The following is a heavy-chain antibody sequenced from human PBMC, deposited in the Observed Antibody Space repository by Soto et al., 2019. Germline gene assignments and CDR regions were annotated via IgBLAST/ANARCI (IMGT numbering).Heavy chain of an antibody. CDR1: GGTFSSYT. D-gene: IGHD3-10*01. Sequence: QVQLVQSGAEVKKPGSSVKVSCKASGGTFSSYTISWVRQAPGQGLEWMGRIIPILGIANYAQKFQGRVTITADKSTSTAYMELSSLRSEDTAVYYCASSITMVRGGDYWGKGTLVTVSS. V-gene: IGHV1-69*02. CDR2: IIPILGIA. J-gene: IGHJ4*02. CDR3: ASSITMVRGGDY.